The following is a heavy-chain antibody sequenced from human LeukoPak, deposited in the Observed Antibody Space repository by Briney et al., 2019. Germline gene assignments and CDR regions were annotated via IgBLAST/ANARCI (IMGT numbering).Heavy chain of an antibody. CDR3: ARHKDEYSGSYGRVDYYYYYGMDV. Sequence: SETLSLTCTVSGGSISSSSYDWGWIRQPPGKGLEWNGSIYYSGSTYYNPSLKSRVTISVDTSKNQFSLRLSSVTAADTAVYYCARHKDEYSGSYGRVDYYYYYGMDVWGQGTTVTVSS. D-gene: IGHD1-26*01. V-gene: IGHV4-39*01. CDR2: IYYSGST. J-gene: IGHJ6*02. CDR1: GGSISSSSYD.